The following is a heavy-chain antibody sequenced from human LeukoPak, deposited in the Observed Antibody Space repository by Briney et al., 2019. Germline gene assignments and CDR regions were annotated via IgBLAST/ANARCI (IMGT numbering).Heavy chain of an antibody. CDR2: IYPRDGST. Sequence: GASMTVSCKASGYSFTSNYIHWVRQAPGQGLEWMGMIYPRDGSTSYAQKFQGRVTVTRDTSTSTVHMELSGLRSEDTAVYYCARDQEAFDYWGQGTLVTVSS. CDR1: GYSFTSNY. V-gene: IGHV1-46*01. J-gene: IGHJ4*02. CDR3: ARDQEAFDY.